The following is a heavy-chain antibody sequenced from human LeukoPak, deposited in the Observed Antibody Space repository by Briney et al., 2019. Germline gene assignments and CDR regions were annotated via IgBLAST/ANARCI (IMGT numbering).Heavy chain of an antibody. V-gene: IGHV4-59*12. CDR2: IYYSGST. D-gene: IGHD3-9*01. CDR1: GGSIRGYY. CDR3: ARGGDYDVLTGYHYYFDY. J-gene: IGHJ4*02. Sequence: SETLSLTCTVSGGSIRGYYWSWIRQPPGKGLEWIGYIYYSGSTNYNPSLKSRVTISADTSKNQFSLNLSSVTAADTAVYFCARGGDYDVLTGYHYYFDYWGQGTLVTVSS.